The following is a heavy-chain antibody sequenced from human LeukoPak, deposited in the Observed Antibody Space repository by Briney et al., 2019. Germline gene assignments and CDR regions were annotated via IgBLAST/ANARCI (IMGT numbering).Heavy chain of an antibody. CDR2: IYSGGST. CDR1: GFTVSSNY. D-gene: IGHD2-15*01. J-gene: IGHJ5*02. Sequence: PGGSLRLSCAASGFTVSSNYMSWVRQAPGKGLEWVSVIYSGGSTYYADSVKGRFTISRDNSKNTLYLQMNSLRAEDTAVYYCARHVVVVAATQYWFDPWGQGTLVTVSS. CDR3: ARHVVVVAATQYWFDP. V-gene: IGHV3-66*04.